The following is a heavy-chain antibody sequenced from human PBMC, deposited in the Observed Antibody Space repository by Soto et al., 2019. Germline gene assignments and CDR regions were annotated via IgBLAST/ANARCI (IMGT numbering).Heavy chain of an antibody. Sequence: QVHLVQSGIEVKKPGASVKVSCKGSGYTFTSNGISWVRQAPGQGLEWMGWISANSGNTNYAQKFQGRVTLTTDTSTSTAYMELQNLISDDTAVYYCARDRMHGLVYWGQGTLVTVSS. D-gene: IGHD2-8*01. CDR3: ARDRMHGLVY. V-gene: IGHV1-18*01. CDR1: GYTFTSNG. J-gene: IGHJ4*02. CDR2: ISANSGNT.